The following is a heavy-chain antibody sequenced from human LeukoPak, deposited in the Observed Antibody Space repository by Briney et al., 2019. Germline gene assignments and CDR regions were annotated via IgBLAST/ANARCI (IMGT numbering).Heavy chain of an antibody. CDR1: GFTLGIYS. CDR2: ISSTSMYI. Sequence: PGGSLRLSCAASGFTLGIYSMTWVRQAPGKGLERVSSISSTSMYIYYADSMRGRFTISRDNAENSLFLQIDSLGVEDTAVYSCARVAAGAEAHTLHYHYMDVWGKGTTVTVSS. J-gene: IGHJ6*03. D-gene: IGHD6-13*01. V-gene: IGHV3-21*01. CDR3: ARVAAGAEAHTLHYHYMDV.